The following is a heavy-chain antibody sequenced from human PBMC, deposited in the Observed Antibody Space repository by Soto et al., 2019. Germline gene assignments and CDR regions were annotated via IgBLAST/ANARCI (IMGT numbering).Heavy chain of an antibody. CDR1: GGTFSSYA. V-gene: IGHV1-69*13. CDR3: ASGYYYDSSGYPLRPFDY. Sequence: GASVKVSCKASGGTFSSYAISWVRQAPGQGLEWMGGIIPIFGTANYAQKFQGRVTITADESTSTAYMELSSLRSEDTAVYYCASGYYYDSSGYPLRPFDYWGQGTLVTVSS. D-gene: IGHD3-22*01. J-gene: IGHJ4*02. CDR2: IIPIFGTA.